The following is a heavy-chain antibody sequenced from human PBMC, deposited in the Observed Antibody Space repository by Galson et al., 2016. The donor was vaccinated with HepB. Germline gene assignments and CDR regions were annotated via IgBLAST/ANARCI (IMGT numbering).Heavy chain of an antibody. D-gene: IGHD1-26*01. CDR1: GFKFESYA. CDR2: ISASGGTT. J-gene: IGHJ6*02. V-gene: IGHV3-23*01. Sequence: SLRLSCAASGFKFESYALYWVRQAPGKGLEWVSGISASGGTTFYADSAKGRFTISRDNSKNTLYLQMNSLRAEDTALYYCARDGEWELRPGGGLDVWGQGTTVTVSS. CDR3: ARDGEWELRPGGGLDV.